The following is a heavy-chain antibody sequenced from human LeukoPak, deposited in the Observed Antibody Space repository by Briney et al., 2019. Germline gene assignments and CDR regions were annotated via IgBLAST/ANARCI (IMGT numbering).Heavy chain of an antibody. J-gene: IGHJ5*02. V-gene: IGHV4-59*01. CDR2: IYYSGST. Sequence: SETLSLTCTVSGGSISSNYWSWIRQPPRKGLEWIGYIYYSGSTNYNPSLKSRVTISVDPSKNQFSLKLSSVTAADTAVYYCARAEQMYYYDSSGYYGSDWFDPWGQGTLVTVSS. CDR3: ARAEQMYYYDSSGYYGSDWFDP. CDR1: GGSISSNY. D-gene: IGHD3-22*01.